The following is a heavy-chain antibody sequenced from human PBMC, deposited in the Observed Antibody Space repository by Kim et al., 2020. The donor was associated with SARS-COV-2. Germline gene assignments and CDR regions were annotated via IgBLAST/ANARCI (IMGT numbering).Heavy chain of an antibody. CDR3: ATPSHHSSSWLRTYYFDY. J-gene: IGHJ4*02. D-gene: IGHD6-13*01. CDR1: GGSISSSSYY. Sequence: SETLSLTCTVSGGSISSSSYYWGWIRQPPGKGLEWIGSIYYSGSTYYNPSIKSRVTISVDTSKNQFSLKLSSVTAADTAVYYCATPSHHSSSWLRTYYFDYWGQGTLVTVS. V-gene: IGHV4-39*01. CDR2: IYYSGST.